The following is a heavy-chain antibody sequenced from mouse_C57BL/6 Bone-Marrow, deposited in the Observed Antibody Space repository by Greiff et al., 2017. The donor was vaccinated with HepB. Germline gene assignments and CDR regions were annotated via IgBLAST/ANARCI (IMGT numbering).Heavy chain of an antibody. Sequence: QVQLQQSGPELVKPGASVKISCKASGYAFSSSWMNWVKQRPGKGLEWIGRIYPGDGDTNYNGKFKGKATLTADKSSSTAYMQLSSLTYEDSAVYFCARHGNCDFDYWGQGTTLTVSS. CDR1: GYAFSSSW. CDR2: IYPGDGDT. CDR3: ARHGNCDFDY. V-gene: IGHV1-82*01. J-gene: IGHJ2*01. D-gene: IGHD2-1*01.